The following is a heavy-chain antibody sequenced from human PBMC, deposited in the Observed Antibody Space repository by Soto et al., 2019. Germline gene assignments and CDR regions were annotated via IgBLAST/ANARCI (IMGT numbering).Heavy chain of an antibody. D-gene: IGHD3-10*01. J-gene: IGHJ6*01. Sequence: SETLSLTCTVSGGSFRGYYWGWVRQPPGKGLEWIGEINHSGSSNYHPSLKSRVTISVATSKNQFSLTVNSVTPADTAVYYCAGGERSLLGGMN. CDR2: INHSGSS. CDR1: GGSFRGYY. V-gene: IGHV4-34*01. CDR3: AGGERSLLGGMN.